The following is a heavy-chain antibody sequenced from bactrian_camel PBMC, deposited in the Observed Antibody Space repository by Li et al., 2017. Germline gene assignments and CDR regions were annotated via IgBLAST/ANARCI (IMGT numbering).Heavy chain of an antibody. D-gene: IGHD2*01. CDR2: IFHDGTET. Sequence: HVQLVESGGGLVQPGGSLRLSCAGSGFTFSDYHMRWVRQAPGKGLEWVSSIFHDGTETAYADSVKGRFTISRDNAKNTVYLQMNSLKSEDSALYYCATSWYEYDYCGQGTQVTVS. CDR3: ATSWYEYDY. V-gene: IGHV3-2*01. J-gene: IGHJ4*01. CDR1: GFTFSDYH.